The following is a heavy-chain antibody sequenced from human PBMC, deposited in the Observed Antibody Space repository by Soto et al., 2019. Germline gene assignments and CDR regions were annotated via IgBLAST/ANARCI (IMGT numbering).Heavy chain of an antibody. CDR3: TKAPCPDGLWTFDY. Sequence: EVQLLESGGGLVQPGGSLRLSCAASGFTFSSYAMSWVRQAPGKGLEWVSAVGTGGTAYYADSVKGRFTISRDNSTNTLTLQMYRLRVENTAVYYCTKAPCPDGLWTFDYWGQGTLVTVSS. CDR1: GFTFSSYA. V-gene: IGHV3-23*01. D-gene: IGHD1-1*01. CDR2: VGTGGTA. J-gene: IGHJ4*02.